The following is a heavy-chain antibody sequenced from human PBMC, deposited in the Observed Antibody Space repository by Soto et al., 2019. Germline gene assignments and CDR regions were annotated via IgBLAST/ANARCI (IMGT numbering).Heavy chain of an antibody. CDR1: GFTVSSNY. Sequence: GGSLRLSCAASGFTVSSNYMSWVRQAPGKGLEWVSVIYSGGSTYYADSVKGRFTISRDNSKNTLYLQMNSLRAEDTAVYYCARDNGSGSSDYYYYYYMDVWGKGTTVTVSS. J-gene: IGHJ6*03. CDR2: IYSGGST. V-gene: IGHV3-66*01. D-gene: IGHD3-10*01. CDR3: ARDNGSGSSDYYYYYYMDV.